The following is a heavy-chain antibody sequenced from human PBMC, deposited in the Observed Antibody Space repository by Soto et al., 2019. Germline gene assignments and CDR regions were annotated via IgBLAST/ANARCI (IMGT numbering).Heavy chain of an antibody. CDR1: GFTFSSYA. Sequence: GGSLRLSCSASGFTFSSYAMHWVRQAPGKGLEYVSAISSNGGSTYYADSVKGRFTISRDNSKNTLYLQMSSLRAEDTAVYYCVKDFNYGSGSPSLDYWGQGTLVTVSS. CDR3: VKDFNYGSGSPSLDY. D-gene: IGHD3-10*01. J-gene: IGHJ4*02. V-gene: IGHV3-64D*08. CDR2: ISSNGGST.